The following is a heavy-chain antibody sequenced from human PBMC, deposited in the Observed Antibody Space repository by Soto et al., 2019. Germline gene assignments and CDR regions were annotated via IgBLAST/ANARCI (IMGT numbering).Heavy chain of an antibody. J-gene: IGHJ3*02. V-gene: IGHV1-69*06. CDR3: ASLDYGDYRQNAFDI. D-gene: IGHD4-17*01. CDR2: IIPMFGTA. CDR1: GGSFSSYA. Sequence: QVQLVQSGAEVKKPGSSVKVSCKASGGSFSSYAISWVRQAPGQGPEWMGGIIPMFGTANYAQKFQGRVTITADKSTSTAYMELSSLRSEDTAVYYCASLDYGDYRQNAFDIWGQGTMVTVSS.